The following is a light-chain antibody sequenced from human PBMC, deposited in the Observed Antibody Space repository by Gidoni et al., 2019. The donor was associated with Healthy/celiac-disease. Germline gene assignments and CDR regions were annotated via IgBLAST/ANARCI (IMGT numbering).Light chain of an antibody. CDR2: RDS. V-gene: IGLV3-9*01. J-gene: IGLJ1*01. CDR1: NIGSKN. Sequence: SYELTQPLPLSVALGQTAMITCGGNNIGSKNVHWYQQKPGQAPVLVFYRDSNRPSGIPELFSGSNSGNTAILTIGRAPAGDEADYYCQVWDSSTGSVFGAGTKVTVL. CDR3: QVWDSSTGSV.